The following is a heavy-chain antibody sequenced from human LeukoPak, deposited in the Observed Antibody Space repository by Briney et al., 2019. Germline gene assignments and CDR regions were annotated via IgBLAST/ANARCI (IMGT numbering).Heavy chain of an antibody. CDR2: SSSSGSTI. CDR1: GFTLSDYY. J-gene: IGHJ4*02. V-gene: IGHV3-11*01. D-gene: IGHD3/OR15-3a*01. CDR3: ARRRDFIDY. Sequence: TGGSLRLSCAASGFTLSDYYMSWIRQAPGKGLEWVSYSSSSGSTIYYADSVKGRFAISRDNAKNSLYLQMNSLRAEDTAVYYCARRRDFIDYWGQGTLVTVSS.